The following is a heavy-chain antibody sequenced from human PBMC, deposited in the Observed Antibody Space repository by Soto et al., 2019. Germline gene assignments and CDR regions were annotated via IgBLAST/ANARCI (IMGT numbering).Heavy chain of an antibody. D-gene: IGHD6-19*01. V-gene: IGHV5-10-1*01. CDR3: ARHKMSPGYSSGGGDY. J-gene: IGHJ4*02. Sequence: GESLKISCKGSGYSFTSYWISWVRQMPGKGLEWMGRIDPSDSYTNYSPSFQGHVTISADKSISTAYLQWSSLKASDTAMYYCARHKMSPGYSSGGGDYWGQGTLVTVSS. CDR2: IDPSDSYT. CDR1: GYSFTSYW.